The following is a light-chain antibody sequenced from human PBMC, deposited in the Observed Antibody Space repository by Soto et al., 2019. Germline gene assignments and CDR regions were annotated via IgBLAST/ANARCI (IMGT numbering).Light chain of an antibody. CDR1: QSISSW. J-gene: IGKJ1*01. V-gene: IGKV1-5*03. Sequence: DFQMTQSPSTLSASVGDRVTITCRASQSISSWLAWYQQKPGKAPKLLIYKASSLESGVPSRFSGSGSGTEFTLTISSLQPDDFATYYCQQYNSYPPWTFGQGTKVDIK. CDR3: QQYNSYPPWT. CDR2: KAS.